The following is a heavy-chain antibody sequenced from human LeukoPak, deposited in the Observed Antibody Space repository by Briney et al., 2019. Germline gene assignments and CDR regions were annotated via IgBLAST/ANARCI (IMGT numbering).Heavy chain of an antibody. J-gene: IGHJ4*02. CDR1: GDSISSYY. V-gene: IGHV4-59*01. CDR3: ARESSSWYGVGVVPETIFDY. D-gene: IGHD6-13*01. CDR2: IYYSGST. Sequence: SETLSLTCSVSGDSISSYYWSWIRQPPGKGLEWIGYIYYSGSTNYNPSLKSRVTISVDTSKNQFSLKLSSVTAADTAVYHCARESSSWYGVGVVPETIFDYWGQGILVTVSS.